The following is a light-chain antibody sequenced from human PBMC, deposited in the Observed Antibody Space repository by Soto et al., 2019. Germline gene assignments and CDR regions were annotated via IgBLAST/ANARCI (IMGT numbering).Light chain of an antibody. V-gene: IGLV1-40*01. CDR2: GNS. CDR3: QSYDSSLSGWV. J-gene: IGLJ3*02. Sequence: QSVLTQPPSVSGAPGQRVTISCNESSSDIGASSDVHWYQQLPGTAPKLLIYGNSNRPSGVPDRFSGSKSGTSASLAITGLQAEDEADYYCQSYDSSLSGWVFGGGTKVTVL. CDR1: SSDIGASSD.